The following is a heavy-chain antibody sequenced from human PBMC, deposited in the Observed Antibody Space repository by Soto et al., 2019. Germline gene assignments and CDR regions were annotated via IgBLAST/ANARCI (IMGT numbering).Heavy chain of an antibody. J-gene: IGHJ4*02. D-gene: IGHD3-10*01. CDR1: GFTFNNYW. CDR2: IKTDGSSP. CDR3: ARDRIAGSGSCDN. V-gene: IGHV3-74*01. Sequence: PXGSLRLSCVASGFTFNNYWMHWVRQVPGKGLVWVSRIKTDGSSPNYADSVEGRFTISSDNAKNTLYLQMNSLRAEDTAVYYCARDRIAGSGSCDNWGQGTLVTVSS.